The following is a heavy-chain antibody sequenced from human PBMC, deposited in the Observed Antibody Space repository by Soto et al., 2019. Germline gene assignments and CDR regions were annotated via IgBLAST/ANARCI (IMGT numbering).Heavy chain of an antibody. V-gene: IGHV4-31*03. Sequence: SETLSLTCTVSGGSISSGDHYWGWIRQHPERGLEWIGYIDNSGVTFDNPSLKGRVAMSVDTSQNQFSLKLRSVSAADTAVYYCARNYGNYGHYFDSWGQGSLVTVSS. J-gene: IGHJ4*02. CDR1: GGSISSGDHY. CDR2: IDNSGVT. D-gene: IGHD4-17*01. CDR3: ARNYGNYGHYFDS.